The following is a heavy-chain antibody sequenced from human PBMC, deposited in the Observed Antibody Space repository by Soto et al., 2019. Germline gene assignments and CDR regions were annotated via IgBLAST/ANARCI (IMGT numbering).Heavy chain of an antibody. V-gene: IGHV1-2*04. CDR3: AIYYGSGSPTGHFDY. D-gene: IGHD3-10*01. Sequence: ASVKVSCKASGYTFTGYYMHWVRQAPGQGLEWMGWINPNSGGTNYAQKFQGWVTMTRDTSISTAYMELSRLRSDDTAVYYCAIYYGSGSPTGHFDYWGQGTLVTSPQ. J-gene: IGHJ4*02. CDR2: INPNSGGT. CDR1: GYTFTGYY.